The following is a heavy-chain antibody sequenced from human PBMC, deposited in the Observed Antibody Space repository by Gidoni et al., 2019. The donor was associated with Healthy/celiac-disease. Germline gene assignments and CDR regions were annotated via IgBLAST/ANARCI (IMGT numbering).Heavy chain of an antibody. CDR1: GFPLSGYG. CDR3: ARGNGVFWYYFDY. CDR2: RRYDGSNK. V-gene: IGHV3-33*01. D-gene: IGHD3-3*01. J-gene: IGHJ4*02. Sequence: QVQLVESGGGVVQPGRSLRLSCAASGFPLSGYGMHWVRRAPGKGLEWVAVRRYDGSNKYYADSVKGRFTISRDNSKNTLYLQMNSLRAEDTAVYYCARGNGVFWYYFDYWGQGTLVTVSS.